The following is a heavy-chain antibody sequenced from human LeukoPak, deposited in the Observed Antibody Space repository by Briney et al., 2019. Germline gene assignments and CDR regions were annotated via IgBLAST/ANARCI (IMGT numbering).Heavy chain of an antibody. CDR2: ISGSGGST. V-gene: IGHV3-23*01. D-gene: IGHD3-22*01. J-gene: IGHJ4*02. Sequence: GSLRLSCAASGFTFSSYAMSWVRQAPGKGLEWVSAISGSGGSTYYADSVKGRFTISRDNSKNTLYLQMNSLRAEDTAVYYCAKVGRITMIVVVKYYFDYWGQGTLVTVSS. CDR1: GFTFSSYA. CDR3: AKVGRITMIVVVKYYFDY.